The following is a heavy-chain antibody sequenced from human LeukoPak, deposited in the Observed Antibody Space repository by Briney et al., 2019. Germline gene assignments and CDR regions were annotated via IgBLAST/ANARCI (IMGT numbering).Heavy chain of an antibody. J-gene: IGHJ6*02. V-gene: IGHV3-30-3*01. Sequence: PGGSLRLSCAASGFTFSNYAIHWVRRAPGKGLEWVAFISYDGSNKYYADSVKGRFTISRDNSKNTLYLQMNNLRPDDTAVYYCVRVHGGSYSDYFHGMDVWGQGTTVTVSS. D-gene: IGHD1-26*01. CDR2: ISYDGSNK. CDR3: VRVHGGSYSDYFHGMDV. CDR1: GFTFSNYA.